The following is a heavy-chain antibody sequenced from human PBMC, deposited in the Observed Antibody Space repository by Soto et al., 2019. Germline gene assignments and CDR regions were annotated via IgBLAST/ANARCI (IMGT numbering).Heavy chain of an antibody. CDR2: IYWNDDK. D-gene: IGHD3-22*01. Sequence: SGPTLVNPTQTLTLTCTFSGFSLSTSGVGVGWIRQPPGKALEWLALIYWNDDKRYSPSLKSRLTITKDTSKNQVVLTMTNMDPVDTATYYCANTDYYDSSGYYDRWGTPGYWGQGTLVTVSS. V-gene: IGHV2-5*01. J-gene: IGHJ4*02. CDR1: GFSLSTSGVG. CDR3: ANTDYYDSSGYYDRWGTPGY.